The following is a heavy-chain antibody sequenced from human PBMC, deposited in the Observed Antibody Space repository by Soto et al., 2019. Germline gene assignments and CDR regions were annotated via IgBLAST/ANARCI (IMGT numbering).Heavy chain of an antibody. CDR2: IIPIFGTA. D-gene: IGHD5-18*01. J-gene: IGHJ4*02. CDR1: GGTFSRYA. V-gene: IGHV1-69*01. Sequence: QVQLVQSGAEVKKPGSSVKVSCKASGGTFSRYAISWVRQAPGQGLEWMGGIIPIFGTANYAQKFQGRVTITADESTSTAYMELSSLRFEDTAVYYCARGDFSGYSYGYDYWGQGTLVTVSS. CDR3: ARGDFSGYSYGYDY.